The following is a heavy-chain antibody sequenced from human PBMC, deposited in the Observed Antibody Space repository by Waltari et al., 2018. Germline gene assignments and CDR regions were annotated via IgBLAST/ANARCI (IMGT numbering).Heavy chain of an antibody. CDR1: GGSISSNY. D-gene: IGHD2-2*03. J-gene: IGHJ4*02. V-gene: IGHV4-4*07. CDR2: ISGRSGST. Sequence: QLQLQESGPGLVKPSETLSLTCAVSGGSISSNYWTWIRQPPGKGLEWIGRISGRSGSTDYNPSLKSRVTSTADTSKNQFSLKLSSVTAADTAIYYCARAPSGNSLDVWGRGFLVSVSS. CDR3: ARAPSGNSLDV.